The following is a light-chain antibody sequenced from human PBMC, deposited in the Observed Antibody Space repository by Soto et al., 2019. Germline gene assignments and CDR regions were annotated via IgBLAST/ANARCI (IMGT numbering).Light chain of an antibody. CDR1: QNVLYSPNNKNY. J-gene: IGKJ3*01. CDR3: QQYYGAPPT. CDR2: WAS. V-gene: IGKV4-1*01. Sequence: DIVMTQSPDSLAVSLGERATINCKSTQNVLYSPNNKNYLAWYQQKAGQPPKLLIYWASTRESGVTDRFSGSGSGTDFTLTISSLQAEDVAVYYCQQYYGAPPTFGPGTRVHIK.